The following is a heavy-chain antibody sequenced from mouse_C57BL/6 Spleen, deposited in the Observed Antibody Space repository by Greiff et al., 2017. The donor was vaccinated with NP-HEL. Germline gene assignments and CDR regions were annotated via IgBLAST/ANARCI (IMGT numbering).Heavy chain of an antibody. V-gene: IGHV1-82*01. D-gene: IGHD2-4*01. CDR1: GYAFSSSW. J-gene: IGHJ2*01. Sequence: VQLQQSGPELVKPGASVKISCKASGYAFSSSWMNWVKQRPGKGLEWIGRIYPGDGDTNYNGKFKGKATLTADKSSSTAYMQLSSLTSEDSAVYFCARSLYDYDGRDYFDYWGQGTTLTVSS. CDR2: IYPGDGDT. CDR3: ARSLYDYDGRDYFDY.